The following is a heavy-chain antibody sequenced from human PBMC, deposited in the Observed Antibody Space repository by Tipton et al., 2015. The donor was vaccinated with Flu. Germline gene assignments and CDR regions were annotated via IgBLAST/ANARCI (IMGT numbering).Heavy chain of an antibody. V-gene: IGHV4-4*07. J-gene: IGHJ3*02. D-gene: IGHD6-13*01. Sequence: LRLSCTVSGGSISSYYWSWIRQPAGKGLEWIGRIYTSGNANYNPSLKSRVTMSVDTSKNQFSLKLSAVTAADTAVYYCARRSSLDAFDIWGQGTMVTVSS. CDR2: IYTSGNA. CDR3: ARRSSLDAFDI. CDR1: GGSISSYY.